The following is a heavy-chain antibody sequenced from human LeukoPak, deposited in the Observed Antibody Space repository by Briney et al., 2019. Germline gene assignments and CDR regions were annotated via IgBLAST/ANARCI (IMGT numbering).Heavy chain of an antibody. D-gene: IGHD3-10*01. V-gene: IGHV4-38-2*02. J-gene: IGHJ5*02. CDR3: ARDNRSGTYSWFDP. CDR2: IYHSGST. CDR1: TYSISSGYY. Sequence: SETLSLTCAVSTYSISSGYYWGWIRQPPGKGLEWIGSIYHSGSTYYSPSLKSRVTISVDTSKNQFSLKLSSVTAADTAVYYCARDNRSGTYSWFDPWGQGSLVSVSS.